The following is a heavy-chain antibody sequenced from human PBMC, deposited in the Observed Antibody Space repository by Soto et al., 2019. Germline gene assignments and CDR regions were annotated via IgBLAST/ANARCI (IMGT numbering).Heavy chain of an antibody. CDR3: ARVTLDSSGWQYDAFDI. CDR2: MNPNSGNT. D-gene: IGHD6-19*01. Sequence: GASVKVSCKASGYTFTSYDINWVRQATGQGLEWMGWMNPNSGNTGYAQKFQGRVTMTRNTSISTAYMELSSLRSEDTAVYYCARVTLDSSGWQYDAFDIWGQGTMVTVSS. CDR1: GYTFTSYD. V-gene: IGHV1-8*01. J-gene: IGHJ3*02.